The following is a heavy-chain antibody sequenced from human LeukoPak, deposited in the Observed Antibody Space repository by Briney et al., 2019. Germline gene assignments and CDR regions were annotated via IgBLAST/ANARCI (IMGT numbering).Heavy chain of an antibody. CDR1: GGTFSSYA. Sequence: SVKVSCKASGGTFSSYAISWVRQAPGQGLEWMGGIIPIFGTANYAQKFQGRVTMTRDTSTSTVYMELSSLRSEDTAVYYCAREIIQLWHDDAFDIWGQGTMVTVSS. D-gene: IGHD5-18*01. J-gene: IGHJ3*02. CDR3: AREIIQLWHDDAFDI. V-gene: IGHV1-69*05. CDR2: IIPIFGTA.